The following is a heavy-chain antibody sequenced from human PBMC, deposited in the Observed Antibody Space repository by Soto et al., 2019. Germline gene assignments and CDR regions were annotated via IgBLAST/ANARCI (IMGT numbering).Heavy chain of an antibody. D-gene: IGHD6-19*01. CDR2: INPNSGGT. CDR3: ARTSSGWYSHFDY. CDR1: GYTFTGYY. Sequence: VASVKVSCKASGYTFTGYYMHWVRQAPGQGLEWMGWINPNSGGTNYAQKFQGRVTMTRDTSISTAYMELSRLRSDDTAVYYCARTSSGWYSHFDYWGQGTLVTVSS. J-gene: IGHJ4*02. V-gene: IGHV1-2*02.